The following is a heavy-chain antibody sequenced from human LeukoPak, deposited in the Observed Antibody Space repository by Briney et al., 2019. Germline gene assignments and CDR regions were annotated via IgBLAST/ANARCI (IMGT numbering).Heavy chain of an antibody. CDR3: ARSSSWYPFDL. CDR2: ISSSSSYI. J-gene: IGHJ2*01. CDR1: GFTFSSYS. D-gene: IGHD6-13*01. Sequence: TGGSPRLSCAASGFTFSSYSMNWVRQAPGKGLEWVSSISSSSSYIYYADSVKGRFTISRDNAKNSLYLQMNSLRAEDTAVYYCARSSSWYPFDLWGRGTLVTVSS. V-gene: IGHV3-21*01.